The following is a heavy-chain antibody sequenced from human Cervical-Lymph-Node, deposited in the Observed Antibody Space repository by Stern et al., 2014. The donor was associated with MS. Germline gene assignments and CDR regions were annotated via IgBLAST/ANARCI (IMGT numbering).Heavy chain of an antibody. J-gene: IGHJ4*02. Sequence: QVQLVQSGGGVVQPGRSLRLSCAASGFTFSNYGMHWVRQAPGKGLEWLAVIWYDGNKKYYADSVKGRFTISRDNSKNTLFLQMGSLTAEDTALYYCARGNWNYEGMGYWGQGTLVTVSS. D-gene: IGHD1-7*01. V-gene: IGHV3-33*01. CDR3: ARGNWNYEGMGY. CDR1: GFTFSNYG. CDR2: IWYDGNKK.